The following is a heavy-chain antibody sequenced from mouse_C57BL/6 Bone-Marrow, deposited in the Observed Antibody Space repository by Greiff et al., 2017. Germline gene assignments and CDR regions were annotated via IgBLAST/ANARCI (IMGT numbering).Heavy chain of an antibody. CDR3: ARISVYYYGSSYDYAMDY. V-gene: IGHV8-8*01. Sequence: QVTLKESGPGILQPSQTLSLTCSFSGFSLSTFGMGVGWIRQPSGKGLEWLAHIWWDDDKYYNPALKSRLTISKDTSKNQVFLKIANVDTADTATYYCARISVYYYGSSYDYAMDYWGQGTSVTVSS. CDR1: GFSLSTFGMG. D-gene: IGHD1-1*01. J-gene: IGHJ4*01. CDR2: IWWDDDK.